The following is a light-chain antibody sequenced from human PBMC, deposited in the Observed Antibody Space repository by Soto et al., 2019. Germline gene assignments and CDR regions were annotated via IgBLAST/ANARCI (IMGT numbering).Light chain of an antibody. CDR1: SCDVGLYDY. CDR3: SSYTSDSSYV. V-gene: IGLV2-14*01. CDR2: AVS. Sequence: QSALTQPASVSGSPGQSITISCTGTSCDVGLYDYVSWYQQHPGKAPQLMIYAVSNRPSGVSNRFSASKSGNTASLFISGLQAEDEADYYCSSYTSDSSYVFGSGTKLTVL. J-gene: IGLJ1*01.